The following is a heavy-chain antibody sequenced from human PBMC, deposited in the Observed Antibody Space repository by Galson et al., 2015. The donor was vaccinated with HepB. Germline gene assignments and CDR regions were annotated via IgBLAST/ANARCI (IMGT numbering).Heavy chain of an antibody. D-gene: IGHD6-13*01. CDR3: TTGSTLNY. J-gene: IGHJ4*02. Sequence: SLRLSCAASGFTFKDAHMNWVRQGPGKGMEWVARVKTIAGGATTDFAAAVKGRFTISRDDSQNTVYLQMGSLKTEDTAVYYCTTGSTLNYWGQGTLVTVSS. CDR2: VKTIAGGATT. CDR1: GFTFKDAH. V-gene: IGHV3-15*05.